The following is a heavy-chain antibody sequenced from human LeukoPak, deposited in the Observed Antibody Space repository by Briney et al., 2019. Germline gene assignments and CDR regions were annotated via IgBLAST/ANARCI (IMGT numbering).Heavy chain of an antibody. CDR3: AEGVTTGYYFDY. J-gene: IGHJ4*02. V-gene: IGHV4-38-2*02. Sequence: PSETLSLTCTVSGYSISSGYYWGWIRPPPGKGLEWIGSIYHSGSTYYNPSLKSRVTISVDTSKNQFSLKMSSVAAADTAVYYCAEGVTTGYYFDYWGQGTLVTVSS. CDR2: IYHSGST. D-gene: IGHD5-18*01. CDR1: GYSISSGYY.